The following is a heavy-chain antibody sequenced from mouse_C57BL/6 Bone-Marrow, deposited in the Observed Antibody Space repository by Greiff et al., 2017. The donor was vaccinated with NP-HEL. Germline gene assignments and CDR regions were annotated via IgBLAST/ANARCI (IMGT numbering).Heavy chain of an antibody. CDR2: IYPRDGST. Sequence: QVQLKESGPELVKPGASVKLSCKASGYTFTSYDINWVKQRPGQGLEWIGWIYPRDGSTKYNEKFKGKATLTVDTSSSTAYMELHSLTSEDSAVYFCASDRRGGTAYWYFDVWGTGTTVTVSS. D-gene: IGHD4-1*01. J-gene: IGHJ1*03. CDR3: ASDRRGGTAYWYFDV. V-gene: IGHV1-85*01. CDR1: GYTFTSYD.